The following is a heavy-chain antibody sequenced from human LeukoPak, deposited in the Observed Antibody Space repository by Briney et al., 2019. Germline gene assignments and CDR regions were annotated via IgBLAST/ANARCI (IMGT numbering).Heavy chain of an antibody. CDR1: GYTLTELS. Sequence: GASVNVSCKVSGYTLTELSMHWVRQAPGQGLEWMGGIIPIFGTANYAQKFQGRVTITADESTSTAYMELSSLRSEDTAVYYCALLRVGATTYDAFDIWGQGTMVTVSS. V-gene: IGHV1-69*13. CDR3: ALLRVGATTYDAFDI. CDR2: IIPIFGTA. J-gene: IGHJ3*02. D-gene: IGHD1-26*01.